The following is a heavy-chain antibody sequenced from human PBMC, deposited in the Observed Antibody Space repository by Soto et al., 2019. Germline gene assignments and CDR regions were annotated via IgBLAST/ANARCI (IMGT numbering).Heavy chain of an antibody. CDR2: IYPGDSDT. J-gene: IGHJ6*02. CDR3: ARHPPSIVARDYYYYYGMDV. Sequence: PGESLKISCKGSGYSFTSYWIGWVRQMPGKGLEWMGIIYPGDSDTRYSPSFQGQVTISADKSISTAYLQWSSLKASDTAMYYCARHPPSIVARDYYYYYGMDVWGQGTTVTVSS. V-gene: IGHV5-51*01. CDR1: GYSFTSYW. D-gene: IGHD5-12*01.